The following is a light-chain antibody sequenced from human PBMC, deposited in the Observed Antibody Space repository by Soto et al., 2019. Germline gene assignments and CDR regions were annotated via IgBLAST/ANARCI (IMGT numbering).Light chain of an antibody. J-gene: IGKJ1*01. CDR3: KHYNSYSEA. CDR2: KAS. CDR1: QTISSW. V-gene: IGKV1-5*03. Sequence: DIQMTQSPSTLSGSVGDRVTITCRASQTISSWLAWYQQKPGKAPKLLIYKASTLKSGVPSRFSGSGSGTEFTLPISSLQPEDFATYYCKHYNSYSEAFGPGTKVELK.